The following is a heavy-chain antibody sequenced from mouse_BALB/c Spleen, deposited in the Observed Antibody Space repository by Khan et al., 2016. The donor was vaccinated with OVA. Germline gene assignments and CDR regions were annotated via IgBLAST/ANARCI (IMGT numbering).Heavy chain of an antibody. D-gene: IGHD1-2*01. V-gene: IGHV7-3*02. J-gene: IGHJ4*01. CDR1: GFTFNDYY. CDR2: ISHKDNYYTK. CDR3: ARDGGEYYGDDAVDY. Sequence: EVQLQESGGGLIQPGGSLRLSCATSGFTFNDYYMSWVRQPPGKALEWLGFISHKDNYYTKDYITSVKGRFTISRAASLSILYLQMHTSRAADSATYYCARDGGEYYGDDAVDYWGQGTSVTVSS.